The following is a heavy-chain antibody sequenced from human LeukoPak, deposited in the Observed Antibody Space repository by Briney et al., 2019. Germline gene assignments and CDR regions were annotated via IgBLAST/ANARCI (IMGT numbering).Heavy chain of an antibody. Sequence: GGSLRLSCAASGFTFGTSWMDWVRQAPGKGLEWVANIKADGTEKYYVDSVRGRFTISRDNAKNPLDLQMNSLRAEDTAVYYCSFSLNYWGQGTLVTVSS. J-gene: IGHJ4*02. CDR2: IKADGTEK. CDR3: SFSLNY. V-gene: IGHV3-7*01. CDR1: GFTFGTSW.